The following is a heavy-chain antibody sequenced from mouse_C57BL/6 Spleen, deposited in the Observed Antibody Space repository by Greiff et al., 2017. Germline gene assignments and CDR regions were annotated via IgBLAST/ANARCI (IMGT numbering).Heavy chain of an antibody. V-gene: IGHV3-8*01. D-gene: IGHD2-4*01. J-gene: IGHJ1*03. CDR1: GYSITSDY. CDR3: ARISTMITTGSYWYFDV. CDR2: ISYSGST. Sequence: EVKLVESGPGLAKPSQTLSLTCSVTGYSITSDYWNWIRKFPGNKLEYMGYISYSGSTYYNPSLKSRISITRDTSKNQYYLQLNSVTTEDTATYYGARISTMITTGSYWYFDVWGTGTTVTVSS.